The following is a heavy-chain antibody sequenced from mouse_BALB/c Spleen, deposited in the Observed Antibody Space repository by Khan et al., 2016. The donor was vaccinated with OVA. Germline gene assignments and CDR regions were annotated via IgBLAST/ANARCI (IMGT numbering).Heavy chain of an antibody. CDR3: ARSKYLARY. V-gene: IGHV2-9*02. D-gene: IGHD3-3*01. CDR1: GYSLTRYG. Sequence: QVQLKESGPGLVAPSQSLSITCTVYGYSLTRYGVHWVRQPPGKGLEWLGLIWAGGSTNYNCALMSRLSISIDNSKSLVFLIMNSQQTDDTALYYCARSKYLARYLGEGTTLTVSS. J-gene: IGHJ2*01. CDR2: IWAGGST.